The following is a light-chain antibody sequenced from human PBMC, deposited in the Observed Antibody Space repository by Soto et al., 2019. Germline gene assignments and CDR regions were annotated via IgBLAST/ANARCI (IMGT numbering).Light chain of an antibody. CDR1: SSNIGAGYD. CDR3: QSYDSSLSGYV. V-gene: IGLV1-40*01. Sequence: QSVLTQPPSVSGAPGQRVTISCTGSSSNIGAGYDVHWYQQLPGTAPKLLIYGNSNRPSGFPDRFSGSKSGTSDSLAITGLQAEDEADYYCQSYDSSLSGYVFGTGTKLTVL. CDR2: GNS. J-gene: IGLJ1*01.